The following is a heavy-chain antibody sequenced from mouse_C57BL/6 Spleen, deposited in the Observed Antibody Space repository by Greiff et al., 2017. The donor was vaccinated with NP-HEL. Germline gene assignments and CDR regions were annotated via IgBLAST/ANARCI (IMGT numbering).Heavy chain of an antibody. Sequence: QVQLQQPGAELVKPGASVKMSCKASGYTFTSYWITWVKQRPGQGLEWIGDTYPGSGSTNYNEKFKSKATLTVDTSSSTAYMQLSSLTSEDSAVYYCARGGGLRRGFAYWGQGTLVTVSA. V-gene: IGHV1-55*01. CDR3: ARGGGLRRGFAY. J-gene: IGHJ3*01. CDR2: TYPGSGST. CDR1: GYTFTSYW. D-gene: IGHD2-2*01.